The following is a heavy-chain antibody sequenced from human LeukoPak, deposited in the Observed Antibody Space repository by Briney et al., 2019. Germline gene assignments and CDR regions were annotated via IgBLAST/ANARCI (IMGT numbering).Heavy chain of an antibody. CDR2: IYSGGST. D-gene: IGHD2-15*01. CDR3: AGDDKRSGALDP. V-gene: IGHV3-53*01. CDR1: GFTVSSNY. Sequence: GGSLRLSCAASGFTVSSNYMSWVRQAPGEGMEWVSVIYSGGSTYYADSVKGRFTISRDNSKNTLYLQMNSLRAEDTAVYYCAGDDKRSGALDPWGQGTLVTVSS. J-gene: IGHJ5*02.